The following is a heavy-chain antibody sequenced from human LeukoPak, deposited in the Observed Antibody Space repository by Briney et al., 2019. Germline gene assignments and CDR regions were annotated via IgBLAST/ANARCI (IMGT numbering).Heavy chain of an antibody. CDR3: ARRDSSGWTFDY. D-gene: IGHD6-19*01. CDR2: IYYSGST. J-gene: IGHJ4*02. Sequence: PSETLSLTRTVSGGSISSYYWSWIRQPPGKGLEWIGYIYYSGSTNYNPSLKSRVTISVDTSKNQFSLKLSSVTAADTAVYYCARRDSSGWTFDYWGQGTLVTVSS. V-gene: IGHV4-59*08. CDR1: GGSISSYY.